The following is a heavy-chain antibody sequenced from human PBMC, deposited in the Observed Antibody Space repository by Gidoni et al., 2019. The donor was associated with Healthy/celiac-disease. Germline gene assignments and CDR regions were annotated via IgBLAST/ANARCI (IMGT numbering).Heavy chain of an antibody. J-gene: IGHJ4*02. Sequence: EVQLVESGGVVVQPGGSLRLSCAASGFTFDDYTMHWVRQAPGKGLEWVSLISWDGGSTYYADSVKGRFTISRDNSKNSLYLQMNSLRTEDTALYYCAKDIKKFRAYGGFDYWGQGTLVTVSS. CDR3: AKDIKKFRAYGGFDY. V-gene: IGHV3-43*01. CDR2: ISWDGGST. D-gene: IGHD3-10*01. CDR1: GFTFDDYT.